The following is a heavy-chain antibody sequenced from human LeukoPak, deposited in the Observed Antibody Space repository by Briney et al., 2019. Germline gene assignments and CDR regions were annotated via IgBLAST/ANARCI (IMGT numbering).Heavy chain of an antibody. CDR3: ARDSLDPPYFDY. CDR1: GDSVFSNSAA. J-gene: IGHJ4*02. V-gene: IGHV6-1*01. CDR2: TYYRSTWYS. Sequence: SQTLSLTCAISGDSVFSNSAAWSWIRQSPSRGLKWLGRTYYRSTWYSDYAVSVKSRITFNADTFQNQFSLQLSSVTPEDTAVYFCARDSLDPPYFDYWGQGTLVTVSS. D-gene: IGHD3-9*01.